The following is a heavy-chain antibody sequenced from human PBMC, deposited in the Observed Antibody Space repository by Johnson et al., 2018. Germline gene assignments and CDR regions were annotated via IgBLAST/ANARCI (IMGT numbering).Heavy chain of an antibody. J-gene: IGHJ1*01. CDR1: GFTFSNYN. CDR2: ISSSSSTK. D-gene: IGHD1-14*01. CDR3: ASQPGGTQH. V-gene: IGHV3-48*02. Sequence: VQLVESGGGLVQPGGSXRLSCAASGFTFSNYNLNWVRKAPGKGLEWLSYISSSSSTKYYSDAVKGRFTISRDNAKNSLYRQMNSLRDEETAVYYCASQPGGTQHWGQGTLGTVSS.